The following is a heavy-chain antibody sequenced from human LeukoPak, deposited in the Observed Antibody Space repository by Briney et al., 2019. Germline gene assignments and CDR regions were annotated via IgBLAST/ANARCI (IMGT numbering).Heavy chain of an antibody. D-gene: IGHD2-15*01. J-gene: IGHJ3*02. CDR3: ARHGDRYCSGSVTYCALDI. CDR1: GYTFSSYW. V-gene: IGHV5-51*01. Sequence: GESLKISCKGSGYTFSSYWIGWVRQMPGEGLEWMGIIYPGDSDTRYSPSFQGQVTISADKSIDTAYLQWSSLKASDTATYYCARHGDRYCSGSVTYCALDIWGQGTMVSVSP. CDR2: IYPGDSDT.